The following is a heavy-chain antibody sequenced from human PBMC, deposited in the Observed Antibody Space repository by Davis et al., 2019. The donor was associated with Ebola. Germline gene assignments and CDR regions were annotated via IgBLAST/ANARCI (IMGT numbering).Heavy chain of an antibody. D-gene: IGHD6-19*01. V-gene: IGHV3-48*02. CDR1: GFTLNTYS. CDR3: ARVSSGWYMDYFDY. Sequence: GESLKISCAASGFTLNTYSMNWVRQAPGKGLEWVSYISSSSSTIYYADSVKGRFTISRDNAKNSLYLQMNSLRDEDTAVYYCARVSSGWYMDYFDYWGQGTLVTVSS. CDR2: ISSSSSTI. J-gene: IGHJ4*02.